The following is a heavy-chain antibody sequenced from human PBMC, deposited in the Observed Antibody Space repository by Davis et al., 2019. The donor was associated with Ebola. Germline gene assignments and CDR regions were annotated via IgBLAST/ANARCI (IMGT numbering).Heavy chain of an antibody. Sequence: GESLKISCKGSGFSFTSYWIAWVRQMPGKGLEWMGIFNLGNSDTRSSPSFQGQVPISADWSIRTAYLQWSSLKASDSGMYYCARDLSLYGRSGWFDPWGQGTLVTVSS. CDR3: ARDLSLYGRSGWFDP. CDR2: FNLGNSDT. V-gene: IGHV5-51*01. CDR1: GFSFTSYW. J-gene: IGHJ5*02. D-gene: IGHD1-26*01.